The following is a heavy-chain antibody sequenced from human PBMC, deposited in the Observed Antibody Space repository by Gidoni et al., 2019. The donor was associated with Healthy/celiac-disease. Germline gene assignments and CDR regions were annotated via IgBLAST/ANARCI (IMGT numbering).Heavy chain of an antibody. V-gene: IGHV4-30-4*01. CDR3: ARVSEISSGPQLDY. J-gene: IGHJ4*02. CDR1: GGSISSGDYY. Sequence: QVQLQESGPGLVTPSQTLSLTCTVSGGSISSGDYYWSWIRQPPGKGLEWIGYIYYRGSTYYNPSLKGRVTISVDTSKNQFSLKLSSVTAADTAVYYCARVSEISSGPQLDYWGQGTLVTVSS. CDR2: IYYRGST. D-gene: IGHD6-6*01.